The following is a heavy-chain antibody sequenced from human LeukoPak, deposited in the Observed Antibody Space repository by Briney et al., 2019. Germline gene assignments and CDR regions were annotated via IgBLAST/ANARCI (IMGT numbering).Heavy chain of an antibody. CDR3: AKWYVAGTGFYYYYYMDV. CDR2: ISGSGGST. Sequence: RSGGSLRLSCAASGFTFSSYAMSWVRQAPGKGLEWVSAISGSGGSTYYADSVKGRFTISRDNSKNTLYLQMNSLRAEDTAVYYCAKWYVAGTGFYYYYYMDVWGKGTTVTVSS. V-gene: IGHV3-23*01. J-gene: IGHJ6*03. CDR1: GFTFSSYA. D-gene: IGHD6-19*01.